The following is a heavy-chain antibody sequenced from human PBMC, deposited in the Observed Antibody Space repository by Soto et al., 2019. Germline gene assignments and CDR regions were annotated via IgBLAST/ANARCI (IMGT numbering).Heavy chain of an antibody. CDR2: IYYSGST. Sequence: SETLSLTCTVSGGSISSSSYYWGWIRQPPGKGLEWIGSIYYSGSTYYNPSLKSRVTISVDTSKNQFSLKLSSVTAADTAVYYCARHVASSDYDFWSGPAHYYYYCMDVWGKGTTVTVSS. V-gene: IGHV4-39*01. D-gene: IGHD3-3*01. CDR1: GGSISSSSYY. J-gene: IGHJ6*03. CDR3: ARHVASSDYDFWSGPAHYYYYCMDV.